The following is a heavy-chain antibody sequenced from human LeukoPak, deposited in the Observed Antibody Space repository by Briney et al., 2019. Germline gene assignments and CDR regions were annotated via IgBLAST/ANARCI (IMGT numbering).Heavy chain of an antibody. D-gene: IGHD1-26*01. J-gene: IGHJ3*02. CDR3: ARMRTVGDAFDI. CDR2: ISERGGST. CDR1: GISLTNYA. V-gene: IGHV3-23*01. Sequence: GGSLRLSCVVSGISLTNYAMTWVRQAPGKGLEWVSYISERGGSTSYADSVKGRFTISRDNSKNTLYLQMNSLRAEDTAVYYCARMRTVGDAFDIWGQGTMVTVSS.